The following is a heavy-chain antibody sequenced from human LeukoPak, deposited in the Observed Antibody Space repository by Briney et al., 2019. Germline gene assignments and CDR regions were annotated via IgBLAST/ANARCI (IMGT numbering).Heavy chain of an antibody. D-gene: IGHD1-26*01. CDR3: ARDIGLLLSSNWFDP. J-gene: IGHJ5*02. CDR1: GGSISSYY. Sequence: SETLSLTCTVSGGSISSYYWSWIRQPPGKGLEWIGYIYYSGSTNYNPSLKSRVTISVDTSKNQFSLKLSSVTAADTAVYYCARDIGLLLSSNWFDPWGQGTLVTVSS. V-gene: IGHV4-59*12. CDR2: IYYSGST.